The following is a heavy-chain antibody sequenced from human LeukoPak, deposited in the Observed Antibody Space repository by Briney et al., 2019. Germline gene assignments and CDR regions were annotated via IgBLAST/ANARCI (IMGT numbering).Heavy chain of an antibody. J-gene: IGHJ4*02. D-gene: IGHD1-26*01. V-gene: IGHV3-21*01. CDR3: ATGGVGATSPLFIDY. CDR1: GFTFSSYS. CDR2: ISSSSSYI. Sequence: GGSLRLSCAASGFTFSSYSMNWVRQGPGKGLEWVSSISSSSSYIYYADSVKGRFTISGDNAKNSLFLQVNSLRAEDTAVYYCATGGVGATSPLFIDYWGQGTLVTVSS.